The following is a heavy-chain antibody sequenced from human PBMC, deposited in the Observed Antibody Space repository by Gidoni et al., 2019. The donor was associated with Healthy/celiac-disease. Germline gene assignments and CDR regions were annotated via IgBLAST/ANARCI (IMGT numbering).Heavy chain of an antibody. Sequence: QVQLVQSGAEVKKPWASVTVSCKTSGYTFTSYHMHWVRQAPGQGLEWMAIINPTDNGKDYPQKFRGRVTVTKDTSTSTVYIEVRSLRPEDTAVYYCAREAGVIPAGDRYFDHWGQGTLVTVSS. D-gene: IGHD7-27*01. J-gene: IGHJ4*02. CDR3: AREAGVIPAGDRYFDH. CDR2: INPTDNGK. CDR1: GYTFTSYH. V-gene: IGHV1-46*01.